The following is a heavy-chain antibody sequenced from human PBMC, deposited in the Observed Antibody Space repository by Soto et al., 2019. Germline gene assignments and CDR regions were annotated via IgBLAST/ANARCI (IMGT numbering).Heavy chain of an antibody. Sequence: VGSLRLSGAASGFTFSSYAMHWVSQAPGKGLEWVAVISYDGSNKYYADSVKGRFTISRDNSKNTLYLQMNSLRAEDTAVYYCANIVVVPAALPLDVWGQGTTVTVSS. CDR2: ISYDGSNK. V-gene: IGHV3-30-3*01. J-gene: IGHJ6*02. CDR3: ANIVVVPAALPLDV. D-gene: IGHD2-2*01. CDR1: GFTFSSYA.